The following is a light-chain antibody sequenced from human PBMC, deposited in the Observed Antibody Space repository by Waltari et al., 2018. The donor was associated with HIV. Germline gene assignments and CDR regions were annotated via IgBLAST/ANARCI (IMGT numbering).Light chain of an antibody. J-gene: IGLJ1*01. CDR3: AAWDDRLSGRV. CDR1: SSNIAFNY. V-gene: IGLV1-47*01. CDR2: KND. Sequence: QSVLTQPPSASGTPGQRVTISCSGSSSNIAFNYVYWYQQVPGTAPKLLIYKNDQGPSGVPDRFSASKSGTSASLVISGLRSEDEADYYCAAWDDRLSGRVFGTGTRVTVL.